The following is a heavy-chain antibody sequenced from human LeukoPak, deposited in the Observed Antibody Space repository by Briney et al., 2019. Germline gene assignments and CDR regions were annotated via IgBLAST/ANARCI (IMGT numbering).Heavy chain of an antibody. CDR3: ASGTYYYDSSGYYRPPPSDY. J-gene: IGHJ4*02. CDR1: GGSISSSSYY. V-gene: IGHV4-39*07. Sequence: SETLSLTCTVSGGSISSSSYYWGWIRQPPGKGLEWIGSIYYSGSTYYNPSLKSRVTISVDTSKNQFSLKLSSVTAADTAVYYCASGTYYYDSSGYYRPPPSDYWGQGTLVTVSS. CDR2: IYYSGST. D-gene: IGHD3-22*01.